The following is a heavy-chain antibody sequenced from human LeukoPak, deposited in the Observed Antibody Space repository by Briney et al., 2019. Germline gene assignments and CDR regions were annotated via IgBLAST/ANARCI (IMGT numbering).Heavy chain of an antibody. V-gene: IGHV1-69*04. CDR1: GGTFSSYA. CDR3: ARSLINSGSYVFRS. CDR2: IIPILGIA. J-gene: IGHJ5*02. D-gene: IGHD1-26*01. Sequence: GASVKVSCTASGGTFSSYAISWVRQAPGQGLEWMGRIIPILGIANYAQKFQGRVTITADKSTSTAYMELSSLRSEDTAVYYCARSLINSGSYVFRSWGQGTLVTVSS.